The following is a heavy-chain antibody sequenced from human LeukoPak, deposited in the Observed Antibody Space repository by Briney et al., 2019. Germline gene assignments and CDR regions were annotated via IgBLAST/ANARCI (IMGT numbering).Heavy chain of an antibody. CDR1: GYTFTSYG. J-gene: IGHJ4*02. CDR3: ARCGVVITTRGCDYFDY. CDR2: ISAYNGNT. Sequence: ASVKVSCKASGYTFTSYGISWVRQAPGQGLEWMGWISAYNGNTSYAQKLQGRVTMTTDTSTSTAYMELRSLRSDDTAVYYCARCGVVITTRGCDYFDYWGQGTLVTVSS. D-gene: IGHD3-22*01. V-gene: IGHV1-18*01.